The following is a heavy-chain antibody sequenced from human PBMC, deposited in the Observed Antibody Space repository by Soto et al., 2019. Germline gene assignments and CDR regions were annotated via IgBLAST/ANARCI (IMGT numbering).Heavy chain of an antibody. D-gene: IGHD2-2*01. Sequence: EVQLLKTGGGLVRTGGSLGLACAASGFSFNSNAMAWVRQATGKGLGRVSVISARGGSSYFADSVTGRLTISRDNSKNMLSLEINNRSDEDTPTNFFAKCFHENSTSIDPLGQG. CDR1: GFSFNSNA. V-gene: IGHV3-23*01. J-gene: IGHJ5*02. CDR2: ISARGGSS. CDR3: AKCFHENSTSIDP.